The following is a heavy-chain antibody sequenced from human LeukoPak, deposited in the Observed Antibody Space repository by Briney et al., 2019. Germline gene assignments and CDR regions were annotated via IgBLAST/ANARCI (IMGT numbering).Heavy chain of an antibody. D-gene: IGHD6-19*01. CDR1: GYTFTGYY. CDR2: INPNSGGT. J-gene: IGHJ4*02. Sequence: GASVKVSCKASGYTFTGYYMHWVRQAPGQGLEWMGWINPNSGGTNYAQKFQGWVTMTTDTSTSTAYMELRSLRSDDTAVYYCASHIVAGYSSGLDYWGQGTLVTVSS. V-gene: IGHV1-2*04. CDR3: ASHIVAGYSSGLDY.